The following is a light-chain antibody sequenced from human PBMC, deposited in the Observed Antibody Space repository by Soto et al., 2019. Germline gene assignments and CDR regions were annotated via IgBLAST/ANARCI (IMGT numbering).Light chain of an antibody. J-gene: IGKJ1*01. Sequence: IQMTQSHSTLSVSVGDRVTITCRASQTISSWLAWYQQKPGKAPKLLIYKASTLKSGVPSRFSGSGSGKEFTLTISNVQPDDFATYYCKHYNRYSEAFGHGNKV. V-gene: IGKV1-5*03. CDR1: QTISSW. CDR2: KAS. CDR3: KHYNRYSEA.